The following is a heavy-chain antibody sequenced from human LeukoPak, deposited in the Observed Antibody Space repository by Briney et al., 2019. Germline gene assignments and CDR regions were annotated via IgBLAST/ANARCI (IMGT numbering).Heavy chain of an antibody. Sequence: PGRSLRLSCAASGFTFSSYAMHWVRQAPGKGLEWVAVISYDGSNKYYADSVKGRFTISRDNSKNTLYLQMNSLRAEDTAVYYCAKVRSSSRIDYWGQGTLVTVSS. D-gene: IGHD2-2*01. CDR3: AKVRSSSRIDY. CDR1: GFTFSSYA. J-gene: IGHJ4*02. CDR2: ISYDGSNK. V-gene: IGHV3-30-3*01.